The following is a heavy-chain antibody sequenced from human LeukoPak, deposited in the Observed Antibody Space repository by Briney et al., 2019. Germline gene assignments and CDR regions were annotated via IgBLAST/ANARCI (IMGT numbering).Heavy chain of an antibody. V-gene: IGHV4-30-4*07. D-gene: IGHD1-26*01. CDR2: VYYSGST. CDR3: ARVDGGVGAGDY. Sequence: SETLSLTCAVSGGSISSGGYSWTWIRQPPGKGLECVGHVYYSGSTYYNPSLKSRVTISLDTSKNQFSLKLSSVTAADTAVYYCARVDGGVGAGDYWGQGTLVTVSS. CDR1: GGSISSGGYS. J-gene: IGHJ4*02.